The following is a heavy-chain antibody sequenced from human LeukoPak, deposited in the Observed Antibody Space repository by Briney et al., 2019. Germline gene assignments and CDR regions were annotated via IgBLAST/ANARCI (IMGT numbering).Heavy chain of an antibody. D-gene: IGHD4-17*01. V-gene: IGHV4-30-2*01. CDR1: GGSISSGGYY. J-gene: IGHJ3*01. CDR2: IYHSGST. Sequence: PSETLSLTCAVSGGSISSGGYYWSWIRQPPGKGLGLIGYIYHSGSTYYNPSLKSRVTISVDRSKNQFSLRLTSVTAADTAVYYCARAFPFDDYGDPDAFDFWGQGTMVTASS. CDR3: ARAFPFDDYGDPDAFDF.